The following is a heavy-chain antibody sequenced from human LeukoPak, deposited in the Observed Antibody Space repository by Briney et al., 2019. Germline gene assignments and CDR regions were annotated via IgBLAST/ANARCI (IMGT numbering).Heavy chain of an antibody. V-gene: IGHV1-2*02. CDR1: GHTFIGYF. Sequence: ASVKVTCKASGHTFIGYFIHWVRQAPGQGLEWMGWINPNSGGTNHAQSFQGRVTMTRDTAMTVGTSVSTTYMELSRLTSDDTAVYYCASGIGGNYAEPFHNWGQGTLVTVSS. CDR2: INPNSGGT. J-gene: IGHJ3*02. D-gene: IGHD3-16*01. CDR3: ASGIGGNYAEPFHN.